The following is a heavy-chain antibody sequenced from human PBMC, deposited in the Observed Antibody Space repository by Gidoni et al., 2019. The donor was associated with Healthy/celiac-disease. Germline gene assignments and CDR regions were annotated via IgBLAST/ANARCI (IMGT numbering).Heavy chain of an antibody. CDR1: GGSSSSSSYY. CDR3: ARLVNALYVWGSYRPATFFDY. Sequence: QLQLQESGPGLGKPSETLSLTCTVSGGSSSSSSYYWGWIRQPPGKGLEWIGSLYYSGSTYSTPSLKRRVTISVDSSKNQFSLKLISVPAADTAVYSCARLVNALYVWGSYRPATFFDYWGQGTLVTVSS. CDR2: LYYSGST. V-gene: IGHV4-39*01. J-gene: IGHJ4*02. D-gene: IGHD3-16*02.